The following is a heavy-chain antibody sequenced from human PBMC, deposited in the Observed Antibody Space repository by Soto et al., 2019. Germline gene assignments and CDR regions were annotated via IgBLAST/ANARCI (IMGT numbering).Heavy chain of an antibody. Sequence: QLQLQESGPRLVKPAETLSLTCIVSGGSFSSSTYYGGWIRQPPGKGLEWIGSIFHSGSTYYNPSLKSRVTLSVDTSTNRFYLRLCSVAAADTAVYYCASAPGFNLFDSWGQGTLVTVSS. CDR1: GGSFSSSTYY. CDR3: ASAPGFNLFDS. D-gene: IGHD7-27*01. CDR2: IFHSGST. V-gene: IGHV4-39*01. J-gene: IGHJ4*02.